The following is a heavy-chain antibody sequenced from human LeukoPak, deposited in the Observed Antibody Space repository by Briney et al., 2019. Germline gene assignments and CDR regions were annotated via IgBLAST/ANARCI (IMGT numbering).Heavy chain of an antibody. V-gene: IGHV1-58*01. J-gene: IGHJ4*02. CDR3: AAAEHYDILTGYSYFDY. D-gene: IGHD3-9*01. CDR2: VVVGSGNT. CDR1: GFTFTSSA. Sequence: SVKVSCKASGFTFTSSAVQWVRQARGQRLEWIGWVVVGSGNTNYAQKFQERVTITRDMSTSTAYMELSSLRSEDTAVYYCAAAEHYDILTGYSYFDYWGQGTLVTVSS.